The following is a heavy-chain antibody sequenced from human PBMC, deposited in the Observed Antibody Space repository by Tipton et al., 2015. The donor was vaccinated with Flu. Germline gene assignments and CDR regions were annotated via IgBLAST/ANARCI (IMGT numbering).Heavy chain of an antibody. CDR2: ISWDSDSI. D-gene: IGHD6-13*01. CDR1: GFMYDDYA. CDR3: GKDMAGITAGTGH. J-gene: IGHJ4*02. Sequence: SLRLSCEASGFMYDDYAMHWVRQVPGKGLEWVSGISWDSDSIDYADFVKGRFTISSDNAKNFLYLEMNSLTLEDTAVYYCGKDMAGITAGTGHWGQGTLVTVSS. V-gene: IGHV3-9*01.